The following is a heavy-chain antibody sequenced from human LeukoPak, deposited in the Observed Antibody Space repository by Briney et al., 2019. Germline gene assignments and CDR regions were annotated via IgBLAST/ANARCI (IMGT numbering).Heavy chain of an antibody. J-gene: IGHJ4*02. CDR2: INHSGST. Sequence: SETLSLTCAVYGVSFSGYYWSWIRQPPGKGLEWIGEINHSGSTNNNPSLKSRVTISLSTSKNQLSLKLSSVTAADTAVYYCARGGGDYWGQGTLVTVS. V-gene: IGHV4-34*01. CDR1: GVSFSGYY. CDR3: ARGGGDY.